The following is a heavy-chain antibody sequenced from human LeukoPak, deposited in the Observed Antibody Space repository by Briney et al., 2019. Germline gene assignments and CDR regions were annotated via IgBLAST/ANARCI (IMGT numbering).Heavy chain of an antibody. D-gene: IGHD5-24*01. J-gene: IGHJ4*02. CDR3: ARGRRTEMATSYYFDY. CDR1: GFTFDDYA. CDR2: ISWNSGSI. Sequence: PGGSLRLSCAASGFTFDDYAMHWVRQAPGKGLEWVSGISWNSGSIGYADSVKGRFTISRDNAKNSLYLQMNSLRAEDTAVYYCARGRRTEMATSYYFDYWGQGTLVTVSS. V-gene: IGHV3-9*01.